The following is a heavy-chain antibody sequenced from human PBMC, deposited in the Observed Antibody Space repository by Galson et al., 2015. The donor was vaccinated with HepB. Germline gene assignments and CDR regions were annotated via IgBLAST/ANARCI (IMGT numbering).Heavy chain of an antibody. V-gene: IGHV3-30*04. J-gene: IGHJ4*02. CDR3: ARSGGGYYYGPGLGYFDY. CDR1: GFTFSSYA. Sequence: SLRLSCAASGFTFSSYAMHWVRQAPGKGLEWVAVISYDGSNKYYADSVKGRFTISRDNSKNTLYLQMNSLRAEDTAVYYCARSGGGYYYGPGLGYFDYWGQGTLVTVSS. D-gene: IGHD3-10*01. CDR2: ISYDGSNK.